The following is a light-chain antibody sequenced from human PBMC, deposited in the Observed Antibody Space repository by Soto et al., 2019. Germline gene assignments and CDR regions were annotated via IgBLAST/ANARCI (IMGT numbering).Light chain of an antibody. J-gene: IGLJ2*01. CDR1: SSDIGTYNF. Sequence: QPASVSGSPGQSITISCTGTSSDIGTYNFVSWYQQHPGKAPKLLIHEINNRPSGVSIRFSGSKSGNTASLTISGLQAEDEADYYCSSDTTTSTLIFGGGTKVTVL. V-gene: IGLV2-14*01. CDR2: EIN. CDR3: SSDTTTSTLI.